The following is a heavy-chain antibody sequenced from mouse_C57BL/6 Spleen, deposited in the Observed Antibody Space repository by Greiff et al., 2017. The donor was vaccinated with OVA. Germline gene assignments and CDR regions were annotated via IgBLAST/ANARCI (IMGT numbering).Heavy chain of an antibody. J-gene: IGHJ2*01. V-gene: IGHV3-6*01. CDR1: GYSIPSGYY. CDR2: ISYDGSN. D-gene: IGHD1-1*01. CDR3: ARGGDYCYFDY. Sequence: ESGPGLVKPSQSLSLTCSVTGYSIPSGYYWNWIRQFPGNKLEWMGYISYDGSNNYNPSLKNRISITRDTSKNQFFLKLNSVTTEDTATYYCARGGDYCYFDYWGQGTTLTVSS.